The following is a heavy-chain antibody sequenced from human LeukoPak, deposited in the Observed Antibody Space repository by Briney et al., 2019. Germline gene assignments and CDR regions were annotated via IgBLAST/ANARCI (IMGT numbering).Heavy chain of an antibody. CDR3: AAGAVGKRVLEWLLRRPNWFDP. CDR1: GGSFSGYY. Sequence: PSETLSLTCAVYGGSFSGYYWSWIRQPPGKGLEWIGEINHSGSTNYNPSLKSRVTISVDTSKNQFSLKLSSVTAADTAVYYCAAGAVGKRVLEWLLRRPNWFDPWGQGTLVTVSS. CDR2: INHSGST. J-gene: IGHJ5*02. D-gene: IGHD3-3*01. V-gene: IGHV4-34*01.